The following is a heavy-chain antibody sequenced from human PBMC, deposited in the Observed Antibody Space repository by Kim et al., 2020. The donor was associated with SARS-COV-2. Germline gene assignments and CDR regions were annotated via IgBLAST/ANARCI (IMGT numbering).Heavy chain of an antibody. J-gene: IGHJ4*02. D-gene: IGHD3-16*02. CDR2: INHSRST. CDR3: ARGRPAEYCSSTNCYAHDYVWGTYRYGSYFDY. Sequence: SETLSLTCAVYVGSFSGYYWSWIRQPPGKGLEWIGEINHSRSTNYNPSLKSRVTILVDTSKNQFSLKLSSVTAADTALYYCARGRPAEYCSSTNCYAHDYVWGTYRYGSYFDYWGQGTLVTVSS. V-gene: IGHV4-34*01. CDR1: VGSFSGYY.